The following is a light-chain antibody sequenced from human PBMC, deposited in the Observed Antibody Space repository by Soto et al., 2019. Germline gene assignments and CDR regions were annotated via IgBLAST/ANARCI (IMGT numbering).Light chain of an antibody. CDR2: GNS. J-gene: IGLJ2*01. CDR3: QSYDSSLSAVV. Sequence: VVTQPPSVSGAPGQRVTISCTGSSSNIGAGYDVHWYQQLPGTAPKLLIYGNSNRPSGVPDRFSGSKSGTSASLAITGLQAEDEADYYCQSYDSSLSAVVFGGGTKLTVL. CDR1: SSNIGAGYD. V-gene: IGLV1-40*01.